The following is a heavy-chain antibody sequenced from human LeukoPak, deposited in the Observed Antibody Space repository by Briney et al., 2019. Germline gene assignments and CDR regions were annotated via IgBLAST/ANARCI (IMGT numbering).Heavy chain of an antibody. CDR1: GFTFSNAW. CDR3: TTDRGKGTAYFDWLLPSDSPSWFDY. Sequence: GGSLRLSCAASGFTFSNAWMSWVRQAPGKGLEWVGRIKSKTDGGTTDYAAPVKGRFTISRDDSKNTLYLQMNSLKTEDTAVYYCTTDRGKGTAYFDWLLPSDSPSWFDYWGQGTLVTVSS. V-gene: IGHV3-15*01. D-gene: IGHD3-9*01. CDR2: IKSKTDGGTT. J-gene: IGHJ4*02.